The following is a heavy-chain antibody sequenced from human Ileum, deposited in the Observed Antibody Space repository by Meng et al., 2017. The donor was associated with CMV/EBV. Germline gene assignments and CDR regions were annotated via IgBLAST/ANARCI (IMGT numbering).Heavy chain of an antibody. D-gene: IGHD2-21*01. CDR3: AREGHCGGDCSYFDY. CDR1: GGTFSSYT. J-gene: IGHJ4*02. CDR2: IIPILGIA. V-gene: IGHV1-69*04. Sequence: GGTFSSYTISWVRQAPGQGLEWMGRIIPILGIANYAQKFQGRVTITADKSTSTAYMELSSLRSEDTAVYYCAREGHCGGDCSYFDYWGQGTLVTVLL.